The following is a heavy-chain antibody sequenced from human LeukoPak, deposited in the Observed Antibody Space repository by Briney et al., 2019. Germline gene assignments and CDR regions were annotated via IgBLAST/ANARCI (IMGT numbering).Heavy chain of an antibody. D-gene: IGHD3-3*01. CDR2: IYYSGST. CDR1: GGSISSGDYY. V-gene: IGHV4-30-4*08. J-gene: IGHJ4*02. Sequence: PSETLSLTCTVSGGSISSGDYYWSWIRQPPGKGLEWIGYIYYSGSTYYNPSLKSRVTISVDTSKNQFSLKLSSVTAADTAVYYCARAKGTYYDFWSGYYTDYWGQGTLVTVSS. CDR3: ARAKGTYYDFWSGYYTDY.